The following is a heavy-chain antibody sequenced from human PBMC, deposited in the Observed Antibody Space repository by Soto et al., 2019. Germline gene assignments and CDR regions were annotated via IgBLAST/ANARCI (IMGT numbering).Heavy chain of an antibody. CDR3: ARWDRGAFDL. Sequence: EVQLVESGGGLVQPGESLRLSCAASGFTFSYYWMHWVRQAPGKGLVWVSRIHSDGSSTTYADSVKERFTISRDNARNMLYLQMSSLSAGDTAVYYCARWDRGAFDLWGQGTVLTVSS. J-gene: IGHJ3*01. CDR2: IHSDGSST. D-gene: IGHD1-26*01. V-gene: IGHV3-74*03. CDR1: GFTFSYYW.